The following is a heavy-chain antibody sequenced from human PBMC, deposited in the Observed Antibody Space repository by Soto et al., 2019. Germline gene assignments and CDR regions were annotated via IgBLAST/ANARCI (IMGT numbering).Heavy chain of an antibody. D-gene: IGHD3-3*01. CDR1: GFTFSSYA. CDR3: AKSTIFGVVYYYGMDV. CDR2: ISGSGGST. Sequence: PGGSLRLSCAASGFTFSSYAMSWVRQAPGKGLEWVSAISGSGGSTYYADSVKGRFTISRDNSKNTLYLQMNSLRAEDTAVYYCAKSTIFGVVYYYGMDVWGQGTTVTVSS. V-gene: IGHV3-23*01. J-gene: IGHJ6*02.